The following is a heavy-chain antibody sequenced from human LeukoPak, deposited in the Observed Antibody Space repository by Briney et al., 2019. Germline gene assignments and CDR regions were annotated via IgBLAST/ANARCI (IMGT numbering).Heavy chain of an antibody. CDR1: GYTLTELS. Sequence: ASVKVSCKVSGYTLTELSMHWVRQAPGKGLEWMGGFDPEDGETIYAQKFQGRVTMTEDTSTDTAYMELSSLRSEDTAVYYCARGVAAAVLDAFDIWGQGIMVTVSS. CDR2: FDPEDGET. CDR3: ARGVAAAVLDAFDI. D-gene: IGHD6-13*01. J-gene: IGHJ3*02. V-gene: IGHV1-24*01.